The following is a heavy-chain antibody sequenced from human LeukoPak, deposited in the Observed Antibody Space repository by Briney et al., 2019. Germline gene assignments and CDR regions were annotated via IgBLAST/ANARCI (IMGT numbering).Heavy chain of an antibody. CDR2: INHNGNVN. J-gene: IGHJ6*02. V-gene: IGHV3-7*03. CDR3: ARDLPIWSGYYYYYGMDV. D-gene: IGHD3-3*01. Sequence: GGSLRLSCAASGFTFSSYWMNWARQAPGKGLEWVASINHNGNVNYYVDSVKGRFTISRDNAKNSLYLQMSNLRAEDTAVYYCARDLPIWSGYYYYYGMDVWGQGTTVTVSS. CDR1: GFTFSSYW.